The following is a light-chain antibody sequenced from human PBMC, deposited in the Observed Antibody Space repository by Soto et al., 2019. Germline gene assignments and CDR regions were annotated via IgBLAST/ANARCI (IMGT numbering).Light chain of an antibody. V-gene: IGKV3-11*01. Sequence: EIVLTQSPATLSLSPGERATLSCRASQSVSSYLARYQQKPCQAPRLLIYDASNRATGIPARFSGSGSGTDFTLTNSSQEPEDIAVYDCQQRSNWPTFGQGTKVEIK. CDR1: QSVSSY. CDR3: QQRSNWPT. CDR2: DAS. J-gene: IGKJ1*01.